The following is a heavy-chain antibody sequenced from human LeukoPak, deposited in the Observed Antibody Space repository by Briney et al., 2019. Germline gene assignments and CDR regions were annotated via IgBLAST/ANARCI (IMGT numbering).Heavy chain of an antibody. D-gene: IGHD5-24*01. V-gene: IGHV3-48*03. Sequence: GGSLRLSCAASGFTFSSYEMNWVRQAPGKGLEWVSYISSSGSTIYYADSVKGRFTISRDNAKSSLYLQMNSLRAEDTAVYYCARSTPKLPGYYFDYWGQGTLVTVSS. CDR1: GFTFSSYE. J-gene: IGHJ4*02. CDR2: ISSSGSTI. CDR3: ARSTPKLPGYYFDY.